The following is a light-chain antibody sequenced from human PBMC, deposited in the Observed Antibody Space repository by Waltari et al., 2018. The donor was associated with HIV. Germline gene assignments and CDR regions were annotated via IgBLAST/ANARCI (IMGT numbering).Light chain of an antibody. CDR3: QQYDSGPRGIT. V-gene: IGKV3-15*01. CDR2: EAA. J-gene: IGKJ2*01. Sequence: ELVMTQSPPTLSVSPGQSVTLSCSASKSISAKVAWYQQRHGQAPRHLIYEAATRPTGIPARFSGSGSGTEFTLTISSLQSEDFATYFCQQYDSGPRGITFGQGTMLEIK. CDR1: KSISAK.